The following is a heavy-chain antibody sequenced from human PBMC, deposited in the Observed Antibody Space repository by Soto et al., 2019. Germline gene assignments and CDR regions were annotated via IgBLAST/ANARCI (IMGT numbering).Heavy chain of an antibody. CDR2: MNEDGSEK. J-gene: IGHJ4*02. CDR3: SREACVLFTRSFDQ. Sequence: EVHLVESGGGLVQPGGSLRLSCAASGFTFSLYWMSWVRQAPGKGLEWVANMNEDGSEKYYVDPVKGRFTSSRDNAKNSLYLQMNSLSCEDTGFYYCSREACVLFTRSFDQWGQGSRVTVSS. CDR1: GFTFSLYW. V-gene: IGHV3-7*01. D-gene: IGHD2-2*01.